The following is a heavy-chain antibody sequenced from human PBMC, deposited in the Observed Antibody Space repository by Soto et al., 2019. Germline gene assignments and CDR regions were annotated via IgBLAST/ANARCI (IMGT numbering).Heavy chain of an antibody. D-gene: IGHD2-8*01. V-gene: IGHV1-2*04. CDR3: ARGHSTDCSNGVCAFFYNHELDV. CDR2: INPKSGGT. J-gene: IGHJ6*02. Sequence: QVQLVQSGAEVKKPGASVRVSCKASGYSFTDYHIHWVRQAPGQGLEWLGRINPKSGGTSTAQKFQGWVTMTRDRSISRVYMEVNRLRSDDTAVYFCARGHSTDCSNGVCAFFYNHELDVWGQGTTVTVSS. CDR1: GYSFTDYH.